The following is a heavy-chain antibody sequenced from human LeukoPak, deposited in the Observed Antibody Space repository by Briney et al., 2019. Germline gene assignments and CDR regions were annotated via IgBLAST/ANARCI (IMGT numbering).Heavy chain of an antibody. CDR1: GDSISTYY. V-gene: IGHV4-59*08. Sequence: SETLSLTCTVSGDSISTYYWSWIRQPPGKGLEWIGYINYSGRANYNPSLKSRVIMSVDTSTNQFSLKLSSVTAADTAVYYCARRRGSGPYKDWLDPWGRGTLVTVSS. D-gene: IGHD6-19*01. CDR2: INYSGRA. J-gene: IGHJ5*02. CDR3: ARRRGSGPYKDWLDP.